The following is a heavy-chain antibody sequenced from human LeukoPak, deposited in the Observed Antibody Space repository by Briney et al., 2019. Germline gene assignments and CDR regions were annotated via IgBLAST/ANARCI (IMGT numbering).Heavy chain of an antibody. D-gene: IGHD3-22*01. CDR3: ARDKGSSGYPNFDY. V-gene: IGHV3-74*01. Sequence: GGSLRLSCAASGLAFSAYKMHWVRQAPRKGLVWVSRISTDGYTTDYADFVQGRFTASRDNTKNTWSLEMNSLRAEDTAVYYCARDKGSSGYPNFDYWGQGTLVTVSS. CDR2: ISTDGYTT. CDR1: GLAFSAYK. J-gene: IGHJ4*02.